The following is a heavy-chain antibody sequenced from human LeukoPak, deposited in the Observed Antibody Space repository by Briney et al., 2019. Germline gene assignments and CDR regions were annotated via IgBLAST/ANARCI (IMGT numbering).Heavy chain of an antibody. Sequence: GGSLRLSCAASGFTVSSNYMSWVRQAPGKGLEWVSVIYSGGSTYYADSVKGRFTISRDNAKNSLYLQMNSLRAEDTAVYYCASSPPISGSDYWGQGTLVTVSS. D-gene: IGHD3-10*01. V-gene: IGHV3-53*01. CDR1: GFTVSSNY. CDR2: IYSGGST. J-gene: IGHJ4*02. CDR3: ASSPPISGSDY.